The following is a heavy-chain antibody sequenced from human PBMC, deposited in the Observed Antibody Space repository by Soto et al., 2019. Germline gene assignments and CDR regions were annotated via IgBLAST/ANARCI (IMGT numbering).Heavy chain of an antibody. J-gene: IGHJ4*02. Sequence: GGSLRLSCSASGFTFSSYAMHWVRQAPGKGLEYVSAISGNGGSTYYADSVKGRFTISRDNSKNTLYLQMSSLRAEDTAAYYCVKAAGNRDWGSYLKYYFDYWGQGTLVTVSS. CDR1: GFTFSSYA. CDR3: VKAAGNRDWGSYLKYYFDY. D-gene: IGHD3-16*02. V-gene: IGHV3-64D*08. CDR2: ISGNGGST.